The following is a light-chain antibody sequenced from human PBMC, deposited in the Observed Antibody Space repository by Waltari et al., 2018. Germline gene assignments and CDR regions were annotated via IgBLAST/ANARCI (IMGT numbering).Light chain of an antibody. V-gene: IGKV1-39*01. CDR1: QSIGNY. CDR2: SAS. J-gene: IGKJ1*01. Sequence: DIQVTQSPSSLSAAVGDRVSITSRASQSIGNYLNWYQQKPGKAPKLLIYSASSLQSGVPSRFSGSGSGTDFTLTITSLQPEEFAIYYCQETYSSPPSTFGQGTKVESK. CDR3: QETYSSPPST.